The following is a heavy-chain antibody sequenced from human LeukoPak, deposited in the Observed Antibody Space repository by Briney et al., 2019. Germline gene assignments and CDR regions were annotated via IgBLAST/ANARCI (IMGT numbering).Heavy chain of an antibody. V-gene: IGHV4-59*08. CDR2: IYYSGST. D-gene: IGHD3-22*01. CDR1: GGSISSYY. Sequence: PSETLSLTCTVSGGSISSYYWSWIRQPPGKGLEWIGYIYYSGSTNYNPSLKSRVTKSVDTSKNQFSLKLSSVTAADTAVYYCARRPPDYYDSGWKEHWFDPWGQGTLVTVSS. J-gene: IGHJ5*02. CDR3: ARRPPDYYDSGWKEHWFDP.